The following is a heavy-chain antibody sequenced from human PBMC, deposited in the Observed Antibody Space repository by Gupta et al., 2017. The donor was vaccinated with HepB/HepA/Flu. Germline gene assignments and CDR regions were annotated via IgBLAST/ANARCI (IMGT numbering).Heavy chain of an antibody. CDR2: IYYSGST. CDR3: AASTQQLVPY. Sequence: QVQLQESGPGLVKPSATLSLTCTVSGGSISSSYWSWIRQPPGKGLEWIGYIYYSGSTNYNPSLKSRVTISVDTSKNQFSLKLSSVTAADTAVYYCAASTQQLVPYWGQGTLVTVSS. V-gene: IGHV4-59*08. J-gene: IGHJ4*02. D-gene: IGHD6-13*01. CDR1: GGSISSSY.